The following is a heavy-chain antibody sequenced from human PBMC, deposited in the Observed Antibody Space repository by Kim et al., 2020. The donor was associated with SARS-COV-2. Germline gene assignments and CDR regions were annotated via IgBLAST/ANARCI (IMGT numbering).Heavy chain of an antibody. V-gene: IGHV3-53*01. CDR1: VFTVSINY. CDR3: ASPLRPPHYYYYGMDV. CDR2: IYNDDST. J-gene: IGHJ6*02. Sequence: GGSLRLSCAGSVFTVSINYMSWVRQAPGKGLEWVSVIYNDDSTYYADSVKGRFTISRDNSKNTLYLQMNSLRAEDTAVYYCASPLRPPHYYYYGMDVWGQGTTVTVSS.